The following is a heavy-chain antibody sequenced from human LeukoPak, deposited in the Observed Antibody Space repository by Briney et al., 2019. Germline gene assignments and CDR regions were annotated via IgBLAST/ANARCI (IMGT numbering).Heavy chain of an antibody. CDR1: GGSFSGYY. J-gene: IGHJ5*02. Sequence: SETLSLTCAVYGGSFSGYYWSWIRQPPGKGLEWIGEINHSGSTNYNPSLKSRVTISVDTSKNQFSLKLSSVTAADTAVYYCARASSGWLTNWFDPWGQGTLVTVSS. CDR3: ARASSGWLTNWFDP. CDR2: INHSGST. D-gene: IGHD6-19*01. V-gene: IGHV4-34*01.